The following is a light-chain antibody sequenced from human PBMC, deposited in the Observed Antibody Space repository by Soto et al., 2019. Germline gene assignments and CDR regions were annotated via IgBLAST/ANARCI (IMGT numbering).Light chain of an antibody. J-gene: IGLJ1*01. CDR2: EVS. V-gene: IGLV2-18*02. CDR3: SSYTSSSPYV. Sequence: QSALTQPPSVSGSPGQSVTISCTGTSSDVGSYNRVSWYQQPPGTAPKLMIYEVSNRPSRVPDRFSGSKSGNTASLTISGLQAEDEADYYCSSYTSSSPYVFGTGTKVTVL. CDR1: SSDVGSYNR.